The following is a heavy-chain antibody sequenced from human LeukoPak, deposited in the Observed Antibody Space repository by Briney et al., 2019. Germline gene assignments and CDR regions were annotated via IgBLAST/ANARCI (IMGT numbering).Heavy chain of an antibody. CDR2: IIPIFGTA. CDR3: ARDGHWLGTTRSFFDY. CDR1: GGTFSSYA. D-gene: IGHD6-19*01. V-gene: IGHV1-69*05. Sequence: SVKVSCKASGGTFSSYAISWVRQAPGQGLEWMGGIIPIFGTANYAQKFQGRVTITTDESTSTAYMELSSLRSEDTAVYYCARDGHWLGTTRSFFDYWGQGTLVTVSS. J-gene: IGHJ4*02.